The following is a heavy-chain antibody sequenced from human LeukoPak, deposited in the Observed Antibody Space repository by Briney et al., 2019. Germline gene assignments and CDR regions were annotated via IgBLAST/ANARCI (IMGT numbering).Heavy chain of an antibody. V-gene: IGHV5-51*01. D-gene: IGHD6-13*01. CDR1: GYSFTSYW. CDR3: ARMYSSSPHYYYYYSMDV. J-gene: IGHJ6*02. Sequence: GESLKISCKGSGYSFTSYWIGWVRQMPGKGLEWMGIIYPGDSDTRYSPSFQGQVTISADKSISTAYPQWSSLKASDTAMYYCARMYSSSPHYYYYYSMDVWGQGTTVTVSS. CDR2: IYPGDSDT.